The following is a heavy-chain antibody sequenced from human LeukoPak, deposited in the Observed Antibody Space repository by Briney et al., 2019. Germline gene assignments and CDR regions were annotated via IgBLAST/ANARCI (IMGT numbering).Heavy chain of an antibody. Sequence: GWSLTLTCTASGFTISSYAKHWVRQASAKGVEWWKILSYDGSNNNSANSVKGRFTISRDNSKNTLYRQMNSLRTEDTAVYYCARGVRGAITVFDYWGQGTLVTVSS. CDR1: GFTISSYA. CDR3: ARGVRGAITVFDY. J-gene: IGHJ4*02. D-gene: IGHD3-10*01. V-gene: IGHV3-30-3*01. CDR2: LSYDGSNN.